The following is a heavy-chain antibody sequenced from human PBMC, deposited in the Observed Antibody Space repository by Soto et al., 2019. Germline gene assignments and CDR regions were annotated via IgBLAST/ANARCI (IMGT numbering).Heavy chain of an antibody. Sequence: QVQLVQSGAEVKKPGSSVXXXXXXSGGTFSSYAISWVRQAPGQGLEWMGGIIPIFGTANYAQKFQGRVTITADESTSTAYMELSSLRSEDTAVYYCARVPSKPPLGRAFDIWGQGTMVTVSS. V-gene: IGHV1-69*01. J-gene: IGHJ3*02. CDR2: IIPIFGTA. CDR1: GGTFSSYA. CDR3: ARVPSKPPLGRAFDI.